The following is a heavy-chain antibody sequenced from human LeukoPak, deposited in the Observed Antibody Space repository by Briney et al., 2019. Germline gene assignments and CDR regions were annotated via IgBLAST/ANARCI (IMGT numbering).Heavy chain of an antibody. CDR3: ARAPGIYDSSGYGNDY. CDR1: GFTFSSYS. J-gene: IGHJ4*02. D-gene: IGHD3-22*01. V-gene: IGHV3-48*04. Sequence: PGGSLRLSCAASGFTFSSYSMNWVRQAPGKGLEWVSYISSSSSTIYYADSVKGRFTISRDNAKNSLYLQMNSLRAEDTAVYYCARAPGIYDSSGYGNDYWGQGTLVTVSS. CDR2: ISSSSSTI.